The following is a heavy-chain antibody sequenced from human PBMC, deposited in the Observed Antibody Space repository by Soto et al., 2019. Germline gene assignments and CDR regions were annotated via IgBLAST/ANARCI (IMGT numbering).Heavy chain of an antibody. Sequence: EVQVVESGGGLVQPGGSLRLSCAASGFSFSSYWMHWVRQAPGKGPVWVSRINSDGSSTIYADSVKGRFTISRDNAKNTLYLQMNSLRAEDTAVYYCARRYSSGWIDYWGQGTLVTVSS. CDR2: INSDGSST. CDR3: ARRYSSGWIDY. J-gene: IGHJ4*02. V-gene: IGHV3-74*01. CDR1: GFSFSSYW. D-gene: IGHD6-19*01.